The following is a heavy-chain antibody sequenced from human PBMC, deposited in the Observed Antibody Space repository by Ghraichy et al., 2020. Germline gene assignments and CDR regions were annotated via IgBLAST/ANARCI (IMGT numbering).Heavy chain of an antibody. D-gene: IGHD4-17*01. CDR1: GFTFSSYW. V-gene: IGHV3-7*01. J-gene: IGHJ4*02. CDR2: INQDGGET. CDR3: ARNDRDYGDYGNDY. Sequence: GGSLRLSCAASGFTFSSYWMAWIRQAPGKGLEWLANINQDGGETYYVDSVKGRFTISRDNAKKSLYLQMNSLRVEDTAVYYCARNDRDYGDYGNDYWGQGTLVTVSS.